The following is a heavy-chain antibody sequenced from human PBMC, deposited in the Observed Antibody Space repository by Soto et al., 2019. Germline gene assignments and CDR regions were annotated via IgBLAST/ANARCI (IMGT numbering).Heavy chain of an antibody. Sequence: TLSLTCTVSGGSISSGGYYWSWIRQHPGKGLEWIGYIYYSGSTYYNPSLKSRVTISVDTSKNQFSLKLSSVTAADTAVYYCARVSFITGTTLVDAFDIWGQGTMVTVSS. D-gene: IGHD1-20*01. J-gene: IGHJ3*02. CDR2: IYYSGST. CDR1: GGSISSGGYY. CDR3: ARVSFITGTTLVDAFDI. V-gene: IGHV4-31*03.